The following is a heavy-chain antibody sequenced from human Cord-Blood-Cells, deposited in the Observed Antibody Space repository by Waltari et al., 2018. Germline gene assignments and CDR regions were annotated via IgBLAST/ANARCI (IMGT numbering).Heavy chain of an antibody. CDR2: IYYSGST. CDR1: GGSISSSSYY. Sequence: QLQLQESGPGLVKPSETLSLTCTVSGGSISSSSYYWGWIRQPPGKGLEWIGSIYYSGSTYYNPSLKSRVTISVDTSNNQFSLKLSAVTAADTAVYYCASIAVAGLLFDYWGQGTLVTVSS. D-gene: IGHD6-19*01. V-gene: IGHV4-39*01. J-gene: IGHJ4*02. CDR3: ASIAVAGLLFDY.